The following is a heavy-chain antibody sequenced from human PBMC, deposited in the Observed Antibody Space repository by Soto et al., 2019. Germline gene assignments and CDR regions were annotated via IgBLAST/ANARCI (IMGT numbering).Heavy chain of an antibody. V-gene: IGHV3-30*09. J-gene: IGHJ4*02. CDR2: MQPDGVTK. CDR1: GFSLTVYS. CDR3: ARGLQGFDY. Sequence: QVQLVESGGGVVQPGRSLRLSCRISGFSLTVYSMNWVRQAPGKGLEWVAVMQPDGVTKNYADSVQGRFVISGDNSKNTLYLEMDSLTPEDMAIYYCARGLQGFDYWGQGTLVTVSS.